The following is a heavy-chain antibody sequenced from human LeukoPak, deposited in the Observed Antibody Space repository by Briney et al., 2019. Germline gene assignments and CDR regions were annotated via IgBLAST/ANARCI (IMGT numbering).Heavy chain of an antibody. CDR1: GYSISSGYY. CDR2: IYHSGST. D-gene: IGHD6-19*01. CDR3: ARRGIAVAGDFDY. V-gene: IGHV4-38-2*01. Sequence: SETLSLTCAVSGYSISSGYYWGWIRQPPGKGLEWIGSIYHSGSTYYNPSLKSRVTISVDTSKSQFSLKLSSVTAADTAVYYCARRGIAVAGDFDYWGQGTLVTVSS. J-gene: IGHJ4*02.